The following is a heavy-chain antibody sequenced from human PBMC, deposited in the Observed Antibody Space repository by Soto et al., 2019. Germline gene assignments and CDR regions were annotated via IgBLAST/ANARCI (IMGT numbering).Heavy chain of an antibody. Sequence: GGSLRLSCAASGFTFSSYAMSWVRQAPGKGLEWVSAISGSGGSTYYADSVKGRFTISRDNSKNTLYLQMNSLRAEDTAVYYCANNRGGSGSYGVVWGQGTTVTVSS. CDR1: GFTFSSYA. CDR2: ISGSGGST. D-gene: IGHD3-10*01. CDR3: ANNRGGSGSYGVV. V-gene: IGHV3-23*01. J-gene: IGHJ6*02.